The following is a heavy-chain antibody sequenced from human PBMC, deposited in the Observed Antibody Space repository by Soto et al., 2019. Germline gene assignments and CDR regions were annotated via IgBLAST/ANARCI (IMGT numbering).Heavy chain of an antibody. Sequence: QVQLVQSGAEVKKPGSSVKVSCKASGGTFSSYAISWVRQAPGQGLEWMGGIIPIFGTANYAQKFQGRVTINADESTSTAYMELSRLGSEDPVLYYCAGVLGIAKLGRFDLWGQGTLVTVSS. D-gene: IGHD6-13*01. CDR3: AGVLGIAKLGRFDL. V-gene: IGHV1-69*01. CDR1: GGTFSSYA. J-gene: IGHJ5*02. CDR2: IIPIFGTA.